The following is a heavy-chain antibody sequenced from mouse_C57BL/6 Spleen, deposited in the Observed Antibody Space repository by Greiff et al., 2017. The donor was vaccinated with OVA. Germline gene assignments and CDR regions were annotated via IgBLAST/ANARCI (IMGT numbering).Heavy chain of an antibody. D-gene: IGHD2-4*01. CDR3: ARGICYDYEVYFDV. V-gene: IGHV5-17*01. CDR2: ISSGCSTI. J-gene: IGHJ1*03. CDR1: GFTFSDYG. Sequence: EVKLVESGGGLVQPGGSLKLSCAASGFTFSDYGMHWVRQTPAKGLEWVAYISSGCSTIYYADPVKGRIPISRDNAKNTLFLQKTSLRSEDTAMYYGARGICYDYEVYFDVWGTGTTVTVSS.